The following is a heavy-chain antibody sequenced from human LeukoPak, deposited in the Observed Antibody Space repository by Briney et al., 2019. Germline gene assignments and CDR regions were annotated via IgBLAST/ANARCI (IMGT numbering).Heavy chain of an antibody. CDR3: ARGGVLRFLEHLDY. D-gene: IGHD3-3*01. CDR2: INPSGGST. V-gene: IGHV1-46*01. CDR1: GDTFSSYY. Sequence: ASVKVSFKASGDTFSSYYMHWVRQAPGRGLEWMGIINPSGGSTTYAQKFQGRVTMTRDTSTSTVYMELSSLRSEDTAVYYCARGGVLRFLEHLDYWGQGTLVTVSS. J-gene: IGHJ4*02.